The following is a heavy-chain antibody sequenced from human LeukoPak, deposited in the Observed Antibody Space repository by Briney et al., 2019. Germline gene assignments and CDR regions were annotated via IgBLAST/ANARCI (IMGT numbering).Heavy chain of an antibody. CDR1: GGSFSGYY. V-gene: IGHV4-34*01. Sequence: SETLSLTCAVYGGSFSGYYWSWIRQPPGKGLEWIREISHTGSANHNPSLKSRVTISVDTSKNQFSLKLSSVTAADTTVYYCARGQLAGPTPLDLPFDFWGQGTLVTVSS. CDR2: ISHTGSA. CDR3: ARGQLAGPTPLDLPFDF. J-gene: IGHJ4*02. D-gene: IGHD6-19*01.